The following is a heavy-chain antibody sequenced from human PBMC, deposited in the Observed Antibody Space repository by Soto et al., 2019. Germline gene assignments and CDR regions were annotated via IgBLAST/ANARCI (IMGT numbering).Heavy chain of an antibody. CDR1: GYVFTGWG. J-gene: IGHJ4*02. V-gene: IGHV1-18*01. CDR3: ARDRAGLLEF. CDR2: VSAYDGAT. D-gene: IGHD3-10*01. Sequence: QVHLVQSATEVVKPGASVRVSCKASGYVFTGWGISWVRQVPGQGLEWVGWVSAYDGATRSSEKLQGRISVTRDKSTSTVYMDLTNLRSDDAAVYYCARDRAGLLEFWGQGTLVTVSS.